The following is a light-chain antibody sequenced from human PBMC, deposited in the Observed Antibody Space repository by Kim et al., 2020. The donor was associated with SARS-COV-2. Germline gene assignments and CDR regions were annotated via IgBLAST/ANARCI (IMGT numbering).Light chain of an antibody. CDR1: SSDVGGYNY. CDR3: SSYTSSSTV. V-gene: IGLV2-14*01. Sequence: QSALTQPASVSGSPGQSITISCTGTSSDVGGYNYVSWYQQHPGKAPKLMIYDVSKRPSGVSNRFSGSKSGNTASLTISGLQAEDEVDYYCSSYTSSSTVFGGGTQLTVL. J-gene: IGLJ3*02. CDR2: DVS.